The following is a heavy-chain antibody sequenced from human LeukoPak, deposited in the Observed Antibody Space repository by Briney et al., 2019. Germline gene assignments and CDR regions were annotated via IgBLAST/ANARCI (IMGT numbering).Heavy chain of an antibody. J-gene: IGHJ6*03. Sequence: GGSLRLSCAATGFTVSNNYMSWVRQAPGKGLEWVANIKQDGSETYFVDSVKGRFTISRDNAKNSLYMQMNSLRAEDTAVYYCARGPILRYFDYYMDVWGKGTTVTISS. D-gene: IGHD3-9*01. V-gene: IGHV3-7*01. CDR3: ARGPILRYFDYYMDV. CDR1: GFTVSNNY. CDR2: IKQDGSET.